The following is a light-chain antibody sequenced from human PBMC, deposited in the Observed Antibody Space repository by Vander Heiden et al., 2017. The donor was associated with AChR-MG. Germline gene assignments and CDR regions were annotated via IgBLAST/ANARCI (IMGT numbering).Light chain of an antibody. CDR1: SSNIGSNT. Sequence: QSVLTQPPSASGTPGQRVTISCSGSSSNIGSNTVHWSQQLPGTAPKLLIVSNNQRPSGVPDRFSGSKSGTSASLAISGLQSEDEADYYCAAWDDSLNGPGVFGGGTKLTVL. CDR2: SNN. J-gene: IGLJ2*01. CDR3: AAWDDSLNGPGV. V-gene: IGLV1-44*01.